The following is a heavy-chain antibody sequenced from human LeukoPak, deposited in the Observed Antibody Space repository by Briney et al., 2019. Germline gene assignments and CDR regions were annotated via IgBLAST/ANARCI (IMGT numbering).Heavy chain of an antibody. V-gene: IGHV4-39*01. D-gene: IGHD1-26*01. Sequence: PSETLSLTCTVSGGSISSTSYYWGWIRQPPGKGLEWIGSIYYSGNTYYNPSLKSRVTISVDTSKNQFSLKLSSVTAADTAVYYCARAGLGSYYGRYCFDYWGQGTLVTVSS. J-gene: IGHJ4*02. CDR2: IYYSGNT. CDR3: ARAGLGSYYGRYCFDY. CDR1: GGSISSTSYY.